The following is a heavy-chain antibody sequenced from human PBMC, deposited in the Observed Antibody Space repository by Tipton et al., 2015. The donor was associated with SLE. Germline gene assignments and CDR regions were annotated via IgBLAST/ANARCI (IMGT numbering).Heavy chain of an antibody. CDR3: ARDNFWNRGYYFGGGEDYYYYYMDV. J-gene: IGHJ6*03. CDR2: INHSGST. CDR1: GGSFSGYY. D-gene: IGHD3-3*01. Sequence: TLSLTCAVYGGSFSGYYWSWIRQPPGKGLEWIGEINHSGSTNYNPSLKSRVTISVDMSKNQFSLKLSSVTAADTAVYYCARDNFWNRGYYFGGGEDYYYYYMDVWGKGTTVTVSS. V-gene: IGHV4-34*01.